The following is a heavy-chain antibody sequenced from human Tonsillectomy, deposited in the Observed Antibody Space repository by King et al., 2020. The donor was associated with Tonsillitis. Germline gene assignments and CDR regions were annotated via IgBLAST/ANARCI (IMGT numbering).Heavy chain of an antibody. J-gene: IGHJ4*02. V-gene: IGHV4-34*01. Sequence: VQLQQWGAGLLKPSETLSLTFAVYGGSFSGYYWSWIRQPPGKGLEWIGEINHSGSTNYNPSLKSRVTISVDTSKNQVSLKLSSVTAADTAVYYCARRGRNYYDSSGVSLDYWGQGTLVTVSS. CDR2: INHSGST. CDR3: ARRGRNYYDSSGVSLDY. D-gene: IGHD3-22*01. CDR1: GGSFSGYY.